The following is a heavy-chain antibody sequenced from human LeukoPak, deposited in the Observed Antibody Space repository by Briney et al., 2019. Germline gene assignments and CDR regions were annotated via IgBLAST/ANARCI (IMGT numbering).Heavy chain of an antibody. J-gene: IGHJ3*01. CDR1: GGSISSYY. CDR3: ARVPYYYDSSGAFDV. D-gene: IGHD3-22*01. Sequence: SETLSLTCTVSGGSISSYYWSWIPQPPGKGLEWIGYIYYRGSTSYNPSLKSRVTISVDTSKNQFALKLSSVPAADTAMYFCARVPYYYDSSGAFDVWGLGTMVTVSS. CDR2: IYYRGST. V-gene: IGHV4-59*01.